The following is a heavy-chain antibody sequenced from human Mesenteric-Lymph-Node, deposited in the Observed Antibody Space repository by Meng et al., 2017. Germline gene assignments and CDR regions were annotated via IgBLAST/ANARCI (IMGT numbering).Heavy chain of an antibody. Sequence: GESLKISCAGSGFTFRSYEFNWVRQAPGKGLEWVSYINSAGTVIHYADSVKGRMTMSRDDSTNTLYLQLNSLRPEDTAVYYCARVGDKHHDYGDYFDFWGQGTLVTVSS. CDR1: GFTFRSYE. CDR3: ARVGDKHHDYGDYFDF. D-gene: IGHD4-17*01. CDR2: INSAGTVI. V-gene: IGHV3-48*03. J-gene: IGHJ4*02.